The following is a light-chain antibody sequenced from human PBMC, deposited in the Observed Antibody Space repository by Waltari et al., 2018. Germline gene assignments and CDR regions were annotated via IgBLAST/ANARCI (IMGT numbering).Light chain of an antibody. Sequence: QSALTQPASVSGSPGQSITISCTGTSSDVGGYNYVSWYQPHPGKAPKLIIYEVSNRPSGVSNRFSGSKSGNTASLTISGLQAEDEADYYCSSYTSSSTLVFGGGTYLTVL. CDR3: SSYTSSSTLV. V-gene: IGLV2-14*01. J-gene: IGLJ2*01. CDR1: SSDVGGYNY. CDR2: EVS.